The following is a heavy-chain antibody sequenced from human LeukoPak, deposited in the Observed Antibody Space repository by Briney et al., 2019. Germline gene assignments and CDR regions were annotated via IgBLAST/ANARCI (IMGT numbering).Heavy chain of an antibody. J-gene: IGHJ6*02. CDR1: GYTFTGYY. CDR3: ARGDPSHYYYYYGMDV. V-gene: IGHV1-2*06. CDR2: INPNSGGT. Sequence: ASVKVSCKASGYTFTGYYMHWVRQAPGQGLEWMGRINPNSGGTNYAQKFQGRVTMTRDTSISTAYTELSRLRSDDTAVYYCARGDPSHYYYYYGMDVWGQGTTVTVSS.